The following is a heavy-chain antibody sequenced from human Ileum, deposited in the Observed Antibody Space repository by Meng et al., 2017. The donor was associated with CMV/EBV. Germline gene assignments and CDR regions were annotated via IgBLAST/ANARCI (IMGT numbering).Heavy chain of an antibody. CDR3: AGELGSRSPHYNRFDS. CDR1: GLMFSSHE. J-gene: IGHJ5*01. D-gene: IGHD6-13*01. CDR2: IGTSGGSI. Sequence: GGSLRLSCAASGLMFSSHEFNWVRQAPGKGLEWVSYIGTSGGSIYYADSVKGRFTISRDNAKKSVYLQMESLRAEDTGVYYCAGELGSRSPHYNRFDSWGQGTLVTVSS. V-gene: IGHV3-48*03.